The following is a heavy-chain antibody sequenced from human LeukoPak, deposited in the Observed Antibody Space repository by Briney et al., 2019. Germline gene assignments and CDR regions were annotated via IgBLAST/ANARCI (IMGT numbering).Heavy chain of an antibody. D-gene: IGHD6-13*01. CDR1: GGTFSSYA. J-gene: IGHJ3*02. CDR3: ARDRDSSSWPDAFDI. V-gene: IGHV1-69*04. Sequence: VASVKVSCKASGGTFSSYAISWVRQAPGQGLEWMGRIIPILGIANYAQKFQGRVTITADKSTSTAYMELSSLRSEDTAVYYCARDRDSSSWPDAFDIWGQGTMVTVSS. CDR2: IIPILGIA.